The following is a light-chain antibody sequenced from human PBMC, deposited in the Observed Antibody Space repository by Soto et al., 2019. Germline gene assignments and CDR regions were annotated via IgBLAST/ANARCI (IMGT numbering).Light chain of an antibody. V-gene: IGKV3-20*01. CDR3: QQYGSSPWT. Sequence: EIVLTQSPGTLSLSPGERATLSCRASQSITSSYLAWHQQKPGQAPRLLIYGASTRATGIPDRFSGSGSGTYFTLTISRLEHEDFAVYYCQQYGSSPWTFGQGTKVEIK. CDR2: GAS. J-gene: IGKJ1*01. CDR1: QSITSSY.